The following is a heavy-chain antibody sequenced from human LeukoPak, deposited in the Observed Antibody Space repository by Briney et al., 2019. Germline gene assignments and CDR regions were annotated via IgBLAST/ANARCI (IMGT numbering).Heavy chain of an antibody. CDR1: GGSISSGGYY. Sequence: LQTLSLTCTVSGGSISSGGYYWSWIRQHPGKGLEWIGYIYYSGSTYYNPSLKSRVTISVDTSKNQFSLKLSSVTAADTAVYYCASAGGEYYYGSGTQGWFDPWGQGTLVTVSS. CDR2: IYYSGST. D-gene: IGHD3-10*01. J-gene: IGHJ5*02. CDR3: ASAGGEYYYGSGTQGWFDP. V-gene: IGHV4-31*03.